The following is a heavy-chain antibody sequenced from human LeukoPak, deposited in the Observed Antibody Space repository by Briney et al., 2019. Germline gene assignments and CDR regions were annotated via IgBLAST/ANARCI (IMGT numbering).Heavy chain of an antibody. D-gene: IGHD3-3*01. V-gene: IGHV3-11*04. CDR3: ARDGGERVFGVVYLGAFDI. J-gene: IGHJ3*02. CDR2: ISSSGNTI. Sequence: GGSLRLSCAASGFTFSDYYMSWIRQAPGKGLEWVSYISSSGNTIYYADSVRGRFTISRDNARNSLYLQMNSLRAEDTAVYYCARDGGERVFGVVYLGAFDIWGRGTMVTVSS. CDR1: GFTFSDYY.